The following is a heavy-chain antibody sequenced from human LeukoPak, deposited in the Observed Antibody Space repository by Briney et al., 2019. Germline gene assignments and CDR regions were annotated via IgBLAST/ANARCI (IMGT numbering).Heavy chain of an antibody. CDR1: GFTFSSYA. J-gene: IGHJ3*02. CDR2: ISGSGGST. Sequence: GGSLRLSCAASGFTFSSYAMSWVRQAPGKGLEWVSAISGSGGSTYYADSVKGRFTISRDNSKNTLYLQMNSLRAEDTAVYYCVKDLEPYDSSGYYDKAFDIWGQGTMVTVSS. V-gene: IGHV3-23*01. D-gene: IGHD3-22*01. CDR3: VKDLEPYDSSGYYDKAFDI.